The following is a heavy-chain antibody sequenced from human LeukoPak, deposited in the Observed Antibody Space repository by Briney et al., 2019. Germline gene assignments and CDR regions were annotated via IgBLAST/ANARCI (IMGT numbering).Heavy chain of an antibody. V-gene: IGHV3-23*01. D-gene: IGHD2-8*02. CDR1: GYTFSTFA. Sequence: GGSLRLSCAASGYTFSTFAMIWVRQPPGKGLEWVSSIFPSGGEIHYADSVRGRFTISRDNSKSTLSLQMNSLRAEDTAIYYCATYRQVLLPFESWGQGTLVTVSS. J-gene: IGHJ4*02. CDR2: IFPSGGEI. CDR3: ATYRQVLLPFES.